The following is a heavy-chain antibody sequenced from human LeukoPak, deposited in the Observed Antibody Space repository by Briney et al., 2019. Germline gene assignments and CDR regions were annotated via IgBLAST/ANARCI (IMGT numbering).Heavy chain of an antibody. CDR1: GGSISSYY. D-gene: IGHD5-24*01. Sequence: PSETLSLTCTLSGGSISSYYWSWIRQPPGKGLEWIGYIYYSGSTNYNPSLKSRVTISVDTSKNQFSLKLSSVTAADTAVYYCARDSGDGYNSWGQGTLVSVSS. J-gene: IGHJ5*02. CDR3: ARDSGDGYNS. V-gene: IGHV4-59*01. CDR2: IYYSGST.